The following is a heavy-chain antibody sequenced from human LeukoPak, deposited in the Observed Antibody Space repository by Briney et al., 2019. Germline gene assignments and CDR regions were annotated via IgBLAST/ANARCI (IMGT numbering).Heavy chain of an antibody. CDR1: GFTFSSYA. CDR2: ISSSSSTI. D-gene: IGHD3-22*01. V-gene: IGHV3-48*02. J-gene: IGHJ3*02. CDR3: ARRRPDSSGYAFDI. Sequence: PGGSLRLSCAASGFTFSSYAMNWVRQAPGKGLEWVSYISSSSSTIYYADSVKGRFTISRDNAKNSLYLQMNSLRDEDTAVYYCARRRPDSSGYAFDIWGQGTMVTVSS.